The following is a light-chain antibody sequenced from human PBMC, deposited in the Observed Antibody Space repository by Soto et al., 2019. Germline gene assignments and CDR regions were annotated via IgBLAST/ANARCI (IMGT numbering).Light chain of an antibody. V-gene: IGKV3-20*01. CDR3: QQYKNWPQT. J-gene: IGKJ1*01. Sequence: VLTQSPGTLSLSPGERATLSCKTSQSRXSNFLAWYQHKPGQPPRLLXDSSSNPATGSPDRLSGSGSGTEFTLTISSLQPEDFAEYHCQQYKNWPQTFGRGTKVDIK. CDR2: SSS. CDR1: QSRXSNF.